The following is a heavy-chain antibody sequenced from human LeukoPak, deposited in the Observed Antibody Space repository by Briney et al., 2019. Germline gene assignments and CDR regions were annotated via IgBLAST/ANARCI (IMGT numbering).Heavy chain of an antibody. J-gene: IGHJ4*02. Sequence: PGGSLRLSCSASGLTFSSYAMHWVRQAPGKGLEFVSSINSNGRSTYHADSVKGRFTISRDNSKNTLYLQMRSLRVQDTAVYYCVKSGTSTSSDVDFWGQASLVTVSS. V-gene: IGHV3-64D*09. CDR2: INSNGRST. CDR1: GLTFSSYA. CDR3: VKSGTSTSSDVDF. D-gene: IGHD6-6*01.